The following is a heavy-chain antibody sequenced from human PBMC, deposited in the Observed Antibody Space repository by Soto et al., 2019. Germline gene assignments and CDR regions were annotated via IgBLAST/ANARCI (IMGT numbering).Heavy chain of an antibody. V-gene: IGHV1-2*02. CDR2: INPNSGGT. CDR1: GYTFTTYY. CDR3: ATSRPGVVVDYYGMDV. Sequence: QVQLVQSGAEVKRPWASVKVSCKASGYTFTTYYLHWVRQAPGQGLEWVAWINPNSGGTNYAPKFQGRVTVTRDTSINTAYMELSRLRSDDTAVYYCATSRPGVVVDYYGMDVWGQGTTVIVSS. D-gene: IGHD2-15*01. J-gene: IGHJ6*02.